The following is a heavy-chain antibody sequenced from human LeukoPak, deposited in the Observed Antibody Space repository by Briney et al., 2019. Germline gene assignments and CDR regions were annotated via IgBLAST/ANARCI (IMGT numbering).Heavy chain of an antibody. CDR3: AKQDKSDY. CDR2: IRTDGVTK. Sequence: GGTLRLSCIASGFRFSHHGMNWVRQAPGKGLEWVSGIRTDGVTKYYADSVKGRFIISRDNSKNTVYLQMNSLSAEDAAVYYCAKQDKSDYWGQGTLVTVSS. V-gene: IGHV3-23*01. J-gene: IGHJ4*02. CDR1: GFRFSHHG.